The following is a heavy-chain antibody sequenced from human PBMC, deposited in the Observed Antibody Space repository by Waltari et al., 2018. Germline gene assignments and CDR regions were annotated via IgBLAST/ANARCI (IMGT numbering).Heavy chain of an antibody. D-gene: IGHD6-19*01. CDR1: GYTFTSYD. CDR3: ARGRGKQWRRLGYYYGMDV. J-gene: IGHJ6*02. V-gene: IGHV1-8*01. CDR2: MNPNSGNT. Sequence: QVQLVQSGAEVKKPGASVKVSCKASGYTFTSYDINWVRQATGQGLEWMGGMNPNSGNTGYAQKFQGRVTMTRNTAISTAYMELSSLRSEDTAVYYCARGRGKQWRRLGYYYGMDVWGQGTTVTVSS.